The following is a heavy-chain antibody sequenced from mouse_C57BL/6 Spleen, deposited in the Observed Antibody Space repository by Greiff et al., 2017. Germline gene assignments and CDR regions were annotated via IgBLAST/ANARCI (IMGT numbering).Heavy chain of an antibody. Sequence: EVKLVESGGGLVKPGGSLKLSCAASGFTFSDYGMHWVRQAPEKGLEWVAYISRGSSTINYADTVKGRFTISRDNAKNTLCLQMTSLRSEDTAMYYCAGGLGRRNAMDNWGQGTSVTVSS. CDR2: ISRGSSTI. D-gene: IGHD4-1*01. CDR1: GFTFSDYG. V-gene: IGHV5-17*01. CDR3: AGGLGRRNAMDN. J-gene: IGHJ4*01.